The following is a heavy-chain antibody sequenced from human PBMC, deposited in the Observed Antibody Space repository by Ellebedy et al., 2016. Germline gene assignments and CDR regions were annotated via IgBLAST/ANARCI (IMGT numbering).Heavy chain of an antibody. V-gene: IGHV3-30*18. D-gene: IGHD3-10*01. CDR1: GFIFTNYG. CDR3: AKGGVPRNY. CDR2: ISYDGNDK. Sequence: GGSLRLXXAASGFIFTNYGMHWVRQAPGKGLEWVAVISYDGNDKVYADSVKGRFTISRDNSKNTLYLQMNSLRGEDTAVYYCAKGGVPRNYWGQGTLVTVSS. J-gene: IGHJ4*02.